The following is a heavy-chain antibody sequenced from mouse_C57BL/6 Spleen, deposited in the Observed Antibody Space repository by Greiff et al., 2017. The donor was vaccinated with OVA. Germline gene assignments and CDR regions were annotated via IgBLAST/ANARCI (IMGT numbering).Heavy chain of an antibody. J-gene: IGHJ2*01. CDR2: IYPRSGNT. CDR1: GYTFTSYG. CDR3: ARPYGNYFDY. Sequence: VNLVESGAELARPGASVKLSCKASGYTFTSYGISWVKQRTGQGLEWIGEIYPRSGNTYYNEKFKGKATLTADKSSSTAYMELRSLTSEDSAVYFCARPYGNYFDYWGQGTTLTVSS. D-gene: IGHD2-1*01. V-gene: IGHV1-81*01.